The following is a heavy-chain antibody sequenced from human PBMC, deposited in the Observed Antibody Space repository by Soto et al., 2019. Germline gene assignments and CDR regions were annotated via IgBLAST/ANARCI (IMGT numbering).Heavy chain of an antibody. CDR2: ISYDGSNK. J-gene: IGHJ6*02. V-gene: IGHV3-30-3*01. CDR3: ARDRLRYTWNDFTYYYDGMDV. Sequence: QVQLVESGGGVVQPGRSLRLSCAASGFTFSSYAMHWVRQAPGKGLEWVAVISYDGSNKYYADSVKGRFTISRDNSKNTLYLQMNSLRAEDTAVYYCARDRLRYTWNDFTYYYDGMDVWGQGTTVTVSS. D-gene: IGHD1-1*01. CDR1: GFTFSSYA.